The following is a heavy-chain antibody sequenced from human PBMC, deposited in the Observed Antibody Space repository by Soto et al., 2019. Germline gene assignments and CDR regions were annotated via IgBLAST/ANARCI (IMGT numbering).Heavy chain of an antibody. D-gene: IGHD1-1*01. CDR2: IYYSGST. CDR1: GGSISSYY. V-gene: IGHV4-59*08. J-gene: IGHJ4*02. CDR3: ARRWGTTFDY. Sequence: QVQLQESGPGLVKPSETLSLTCTVSGGSISSYYWSWIRQPPGKGLEWIGYIYYSGSTNYNPSLISRVTISVGTSKNQSSRKLSSVTAADAAVYYCARRWGTTFDYWGQGTLVTVSS.